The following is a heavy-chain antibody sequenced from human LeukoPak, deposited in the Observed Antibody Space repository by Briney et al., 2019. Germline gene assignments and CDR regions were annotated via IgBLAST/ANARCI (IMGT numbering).Heavy chain of an antibody. CDR1: GFTFSSYY. D-gene: IGHD3-10*01. J-gene: IGHJ4*02. V-gene: IGHV3-7*01. CDR2: IKQDGSEK. CDR3: ARDWSRPGSIDY. Sequence: GGSLRLSCAASGFTFSSYYMSWVRQAPGKGLEWVANIKQDGSEKYYVDSVKGRFTISRDNAKNSLYLQMNSLRVEDTAVYYCARDWSRPGSIDYWGQGTLVTVSS.